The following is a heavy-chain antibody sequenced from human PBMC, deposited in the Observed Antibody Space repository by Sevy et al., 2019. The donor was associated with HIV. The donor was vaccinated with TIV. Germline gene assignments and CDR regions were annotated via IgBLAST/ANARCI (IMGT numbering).Heavy chain of an antibody. Sequence: GGSLRLSCAASGFTFNRHAMSWVRQAPGKGLEWVSGISGSGVITHYADSVRGRITISSDKSKNTLYLQMNSLRAEDTAKYYCAKDVDYDILTGPWNAWGQGTLVTVSS. CDR2: ISGSGVIT. CDR3: AKDVDYDILTGPWNA. J-gene: IGHJ5*02. V-gene: IGHV3-23*01. D-gene: IGHD3-9*01. CDR1: GFTFNRHA.